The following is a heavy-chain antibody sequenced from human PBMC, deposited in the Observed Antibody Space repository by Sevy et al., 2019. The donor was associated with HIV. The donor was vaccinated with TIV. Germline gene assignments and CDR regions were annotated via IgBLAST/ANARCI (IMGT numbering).Heavy chain of an antibody. J-gene: IGHJ6*03. CDR2: ISYDGSNK. D-gene: IGHD5-12*01. V-gene: IGHV3-30-3*01. CDR1: GFTFSSYA. CDR3: AREGGWLQYYYYMDV. Sequence: GGSLRLSCAASGFTFSSYAMHWVRQAPGKGLEWVAVISYDGSNKYYADSVKGRFTISRDNSKNTLYLQMNSLRAEDTAVYYWAREGGWLQYYYYMDVWGKGTTVTVSS.